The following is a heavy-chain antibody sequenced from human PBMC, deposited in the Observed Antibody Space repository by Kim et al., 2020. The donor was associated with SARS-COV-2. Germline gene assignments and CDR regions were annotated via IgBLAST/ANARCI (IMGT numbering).Heavy chain of an antibody. V-gene: IGHV1-2*06. J-gene: IGHJ5*02. Sequence: ASVKVSCKASGYTFTDHYLHWVRQAPGQGLEWMGRLNPRSGVTHYAQKFLGRLTLTRDTSNNTAYMDLTRLKFDDTAQYFCARVWGLTARFDPWGQGTLV. CDR3: ARVWGLTARFDP. D-gene: IGHD7-27*01. CDR2: LNPRSGVT. CDR1: GYTFTDHY.